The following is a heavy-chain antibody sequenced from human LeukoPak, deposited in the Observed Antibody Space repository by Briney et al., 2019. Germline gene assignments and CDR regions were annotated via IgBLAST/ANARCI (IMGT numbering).Heavy chain of an antibody. J-gene: IGHJ3*02. D-gene: IGHD2-15*01. CDR1: GFTFSDYA. V-gene: IGHV3-64D*06. CDR2: ISSNGGST. CDR3: VKALGYCSGGSCLAFDI. Sequence: GGSLRLSCSASGFTFSDYAMHWVRQAPGKGLEYVSSISSNGGSTYYADSVKGRFTISRDNAKNTLYLHMSSLGAEDTAVYYCVKALGYCSGGSCLAFDIWGQGTMVTVSS.